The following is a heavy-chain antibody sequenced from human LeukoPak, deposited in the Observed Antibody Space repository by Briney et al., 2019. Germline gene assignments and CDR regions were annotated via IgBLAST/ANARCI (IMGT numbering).Heavy chain of an antibody. CDR3: ARQTGSGLFILP. J-gene: IGHJ4*02. D-gene: IGHD3/OR15-3a*01. CDR2: INYSGST. Sequence: SETLSLTCAIYSESFSGYFWSWIRQPPGKGLEWIGEINYSGSTNYNPSLKSRVTISVDTSKNQFSLKLSSVTAADTAVYYCARQTGSGLFILPGGQGTLVTVSS. V-gene: IGHV4-34*01. CDR1: SESFSGYF.